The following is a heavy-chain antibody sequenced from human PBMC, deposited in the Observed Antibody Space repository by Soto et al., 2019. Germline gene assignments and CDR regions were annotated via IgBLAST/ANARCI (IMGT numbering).Heavy chain of an antibody. Sequence: TGESLEISCKGSGYSFNNNWIGWVRQMPGKGLEWMGIIHPGDSDSRYSPSFQGQVTMSVDKSINTAYLQWSSLKASDTAMYYCARRDSSGFPDYWGHGTLVTVSS. CDR1: GYSFNNNW. CDR2: IHPGDSDS. D-gene: IGHD3-22*01. CDR3: ARRDSSGFPDY. J-gene: IGHJ4*01. V-gene: IGHV5-51*01.